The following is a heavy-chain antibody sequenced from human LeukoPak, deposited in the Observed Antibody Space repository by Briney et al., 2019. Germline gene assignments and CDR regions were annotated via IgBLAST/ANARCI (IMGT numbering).Heavy chain of an antibody. D-gene: IGHD6-13*01. Sequence: GASVKVSCKASGYTFTSYDINWVRQATGQGLEWMGWMNPNSGNTGYAQKFQGRVTMTTDTSTSTAYMELRSLRSDDTAVYYCARIAAAGRGDWFDPWGQGTLVTVSS. V-gene: IGHV1-8*01. CDR3: ARIAAAGRGDWFDP. CDR2: MNPNSGNT. CDR1: GYTFTSYD. J-gene: IGHJ5*02.